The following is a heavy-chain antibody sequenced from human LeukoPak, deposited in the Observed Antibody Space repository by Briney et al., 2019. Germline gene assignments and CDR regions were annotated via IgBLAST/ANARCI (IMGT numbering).Heavy chain of an antibody. D-gene: IGHD6-13*01. V-gene: IGHV1-2*02. CDR3: ARDQEQQLVPPGDYYGMDV. Sequence: ASVKVSCKASGYTFTGYYMHWVRQAPGQGLEWMGWINPNSGGTNYAQKFQGRVTMTRDTSISTAYMELSRLRSDDTAVYYCARDQEQQLVPPGDYYGMDVWGQGTTVTVSS. CDR2: INPNSGGT. J-gene: IGHJ6*02. CDR1: GYTFTGYY.